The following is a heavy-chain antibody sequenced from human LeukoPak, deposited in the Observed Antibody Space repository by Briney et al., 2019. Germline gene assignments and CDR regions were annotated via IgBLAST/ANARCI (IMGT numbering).Heavy chain of an antibody. CDR3: VRGSFGPDI. CDR2: VNNDGGDT. J-gene: IGHJ3*02. CDR1: GFAFSSYW. D-gene: IGHD3/OR15-3a*01. V-gene: IGHV3-74*01. Sequence: GGSLRLSCAASGFAFSSYWMHWVRQAPGQGPVSISRVNNDGGDTIYAGSVKGRFSISRDNAKNTLYLQMNSLRDEDTAVYYCVRGSFGPDIWGQGTMVTVFS.